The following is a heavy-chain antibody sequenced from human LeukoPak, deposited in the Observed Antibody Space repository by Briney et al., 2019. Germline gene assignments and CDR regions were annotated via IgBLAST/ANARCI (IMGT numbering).Heavy chain of an antibody. Sequence: ASVKDSCKASGYTFTSYGISWVRQAPGQGLEWMGWITAYNGNTNYAQKFQGRVTMTTDTSTSTAYMELRSLRSDDTAVFFCARGGMTTHPDYWGQGTLVTVSS. D-gene: IGHD4-11*01. CDR1: GYTFTSYG. J-gene: IGHJ4*02. CDR3: ARGGMTTHPDY. CDR2: ITAYNGNT. V-gene: IGHV1-18*01.